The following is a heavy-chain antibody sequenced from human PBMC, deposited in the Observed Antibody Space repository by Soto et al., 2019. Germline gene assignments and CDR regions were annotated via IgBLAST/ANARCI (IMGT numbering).Heavy chain of an antibody. CDR3: ARLEGLATISDYFDF. J-gene: IGHJ4*02. Sequence: QLQESGPGLVKPSETLSLTCSVSGDSINSDKYYWGWIRQPPGKGLEWIGSIYYRGNTYYNPSLQTRVTIYLDKSKSQFSLRLNSVTAADSAVYFCARLEGLATISDYFDFWGQGAQVTVSS. CDR1: GDSINSDKYY. CDR2: IYYRGNT. D-gene: IGHD3-9*01. V-gene: IGHV4-39*01.